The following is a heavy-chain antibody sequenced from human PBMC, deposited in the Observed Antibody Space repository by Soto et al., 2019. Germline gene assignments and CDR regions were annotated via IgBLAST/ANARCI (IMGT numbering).Heavy chain of an antibody. CDR2: ISGYNGNT. CDR3: AREGPAPYYYYGMDV. CDR1: GYSFTTYG. Sequence: QVQLVQSRGEVKKPGASVKVSCKTSGYSFTTYGFSWVRQAPGQGLEWMGWISGYNGNTNYAQKFQGRVTMTTDTSTSTAYTELRSLRSDDTAVYYCAREGPAPYYYYGMDVWGQGSTVTVSS. J-gene: IGHJ6*02. V-gene: IGHV1-18*01.